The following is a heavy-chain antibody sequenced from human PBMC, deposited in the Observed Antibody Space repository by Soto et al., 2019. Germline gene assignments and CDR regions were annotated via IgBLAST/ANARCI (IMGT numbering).Heavy chain of an antibody. V-gene: IGHV3-64D*06. CDR3: VKDGTLDSSGYYRLWYFDY. J-gene: IGHJ4*02. D-gene: IGHD3-22*01. CDR1: GFTFSSYA. CDR2: ISSNGSST. Sequence: HPGGSLRLSCSASGFTFSSYAMHWVRQAPGKGLEYVSAISSNGSSTYYADSVKGRFTISRDNSKNTLYLQMSSLRAEDTAVYYCVKDGTLDSSGYYRLWYFDYWGQGTLVTVSS.